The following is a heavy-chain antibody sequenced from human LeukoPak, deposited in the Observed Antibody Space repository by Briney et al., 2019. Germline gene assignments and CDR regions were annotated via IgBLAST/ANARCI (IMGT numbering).Heavy chain of an antibody. CDR3: ARSANFPVDVVVVPAAHNWFDP. V-gene: IGHV4-34*01. CDR2: INHSGST. Sequence: GSLRLSCAASGFTFSSYAMHWVRQPPGKGLEWIGEINHSGSTNYNPSLKSRVTISVDTSKNQFSLKLSSVTAADTAVYYCARSANFPVDVVVVPAAHNWFDPWGQGTLVTVSS. J-gene: IGHJ5*02. D-gene: IGHD2-2*01. CDR1: GFTFSSYA.